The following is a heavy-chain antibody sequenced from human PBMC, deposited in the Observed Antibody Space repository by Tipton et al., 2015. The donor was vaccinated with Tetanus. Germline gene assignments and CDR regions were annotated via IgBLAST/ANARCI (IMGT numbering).Heavy chain of an antibody. Sequence: TLSLTCAVHGGSFSGYYWSWIRQPPGKGLEWIGEINHSGSTNYNPSLKSRVTISVDTSKNQFSLKLSSVTAADTAVYYCAGLRNYWGQGTLVTVSS. J-gene: IGHJ4*02. CDR3: AGLRNY. D-gene: IGHD5-12*01. V-gene: IGHV4-34*01. CDR2: INHSGST. CDR1: GGSFSGYY.